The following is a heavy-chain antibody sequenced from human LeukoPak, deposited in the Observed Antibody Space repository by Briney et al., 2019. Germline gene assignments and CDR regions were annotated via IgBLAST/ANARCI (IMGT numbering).Heavy chain of an antibody. V-gene: IGHV4-59*08. D-gene: IGHD6-6*01. CDR1: GGSISRYY. Sequence: SETLSLTCTVSGGSISRYYWSWSRQPPGKGLEWIGYIYYSGSTNYNPSLKSRVTISVDTSKNQFSLKLSSVTAADTAVYYCASRGWYSSSLDYWGQGTLVTASS. CDR3: ASRGWYSSSLDY. J-gene: IGHJ4*02. CDR2: IYYSGST.